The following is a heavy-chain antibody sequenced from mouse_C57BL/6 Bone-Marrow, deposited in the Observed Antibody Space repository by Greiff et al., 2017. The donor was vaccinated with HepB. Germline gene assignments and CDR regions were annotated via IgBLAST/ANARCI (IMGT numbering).Heavy chain of an antibody. CDR2: ISDGGSYT. CDR1: GFTFSSYA. Sequence: EVHLVESGGGLVKPGGSLKLSCAASGFTFSSYAMSWVRQTPEKRLEWVATISDGGSYTYYPDNVKGRFTISRDNAKNNLYLQMSHLKSEDTAMYYCAREGYGYDEAYWGQGTLVTVSA. V-gene: IGHV5-4*01. J-gene: IGHJ3*01. D-gene: IGHD2-2*01. CDR3: AREGYGYDEAY.